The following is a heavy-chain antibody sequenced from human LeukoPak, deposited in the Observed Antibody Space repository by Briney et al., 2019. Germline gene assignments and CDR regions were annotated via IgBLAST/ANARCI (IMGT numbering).Heavy chain of an antibody. CDR1: GFTFSSYA. J-gene: IGHJ4*02. V-gene: IGHV3-23*01. CDR3: AKDTTGRMYTFNY. CDR2: ISGSGGST. Sequence: GGSLRLSCAASGFTFSSYAMSWVRQAPGKGLEWVSDISGSGGSTYYADSVKGRFTISRDISKNTLYLQMNSLRIEDTAIYYCAKDTTGRMYTFNYWGQGTLVTVSS. D-gene: IGHD1-1*01.